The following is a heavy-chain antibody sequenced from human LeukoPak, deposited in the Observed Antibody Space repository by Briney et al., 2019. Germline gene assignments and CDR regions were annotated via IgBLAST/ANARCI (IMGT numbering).Heavy chain of an antibody. Sequence: PSQTLSLTCTVSGGSISSGGYYWSWIRQHPGKGLEWIGYIYYSGSTYYNPSLKSRVTISVDTSKNQFSLKLSSVTAADTAVYYCARVSVVPAAIGYYYYMDVWGEGTTVTVSS. J-gene: IGHJ6*03. V-gene: IGHV4-31*03. CDR1: GGSISSGGYY. D-gene: IGHD2-2*01. CDR3: ARVSVVPAAIGYYYYMDV. CDR2: IYYSGST.